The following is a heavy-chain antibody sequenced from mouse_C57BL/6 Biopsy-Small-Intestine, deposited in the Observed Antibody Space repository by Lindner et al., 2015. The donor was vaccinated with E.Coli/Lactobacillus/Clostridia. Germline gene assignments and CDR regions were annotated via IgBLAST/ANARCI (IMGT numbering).Heavy chain of an antibody. CDR1: GYTFTNFD. CDR3: ARINYYDRNEYSEYYFDS. J-gene: IGHJ2*01. CDR2: MSVTTGGS. V-gene: IGHV1S29*02. Sequence: SVKVSCKASGYTFTNFDIHWVRHANGQGLEWMGWMSVTTGGSGSAQKFQGRVTLTRNISTSTAYMELSSLRSEDTALYYCARINYYDRNEYSEYYFDSWGQGTLVTVSS. D-gene: IGHD2-4*01.